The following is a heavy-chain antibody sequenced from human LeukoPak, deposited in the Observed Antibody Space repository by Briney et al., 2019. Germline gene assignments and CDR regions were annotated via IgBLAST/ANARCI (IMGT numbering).Heavy chain of an antibody. CDR1: GFTFSNDW. Sequence: GGSLRLSCAASGFTFSNDWMHWVRQAPGKGLVWVSGVKTDGTDIGYADSVKGRFTISRDNDKNTLYLETNSLRAEDMAVYYCVRDAEGSTPFDYWGQGTLVTVSS. CDR2: VKTDGTDI. D-gene: IGHD2-15*01. CDR3: VRDAEGSTPFDY. J-gene: IGHJ4*02. V-gene: IGHV3-74*01.